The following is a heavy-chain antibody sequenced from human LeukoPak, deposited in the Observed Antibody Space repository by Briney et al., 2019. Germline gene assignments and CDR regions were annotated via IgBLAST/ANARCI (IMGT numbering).Heavy chain of an antibody. CDR2: INPSGGST. V-gene: IGHV1-46*01. CDR3: ARGGIGYCSSTSCRKRNYYYYYMDV. Sequence: ASVKVSCKASGYTFTSYYMHWVRQAPGQGLEWMGIINPSGGSTSYAQKFQGRVTMTRDTSTSTVYMELSSLRSEDTAVYYCARGGIGYCSSTSCRKRNYYYYYMDVWGKGTTVTISS. CDR1: GYTFTSYY. D-gene: IGHD2-2*01. J-gene: IGHJ6*03.